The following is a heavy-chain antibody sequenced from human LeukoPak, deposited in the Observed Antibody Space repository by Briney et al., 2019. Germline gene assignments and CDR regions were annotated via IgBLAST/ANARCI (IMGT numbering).Heavy chain of an antibody. CDR1: GFTFSSYA. D-gene: IGHD2-8*01. CDR3: AKARCSHGVRRYHYYMDV. Sequence: GGSLRLSCAASGFTFSSYAMSWVRQAPGKGLEWVSAIRGSGGSTYYADSVKGRFTISRYSSKNIVYLQLNSVRAGDMAVYYCAKARCSHGVRRYHYYMDVWGKGNTVTISS. V-gene: IGHV3-23*01. CDR2: IRGSGGST. J-gene: IGHJ6*03.